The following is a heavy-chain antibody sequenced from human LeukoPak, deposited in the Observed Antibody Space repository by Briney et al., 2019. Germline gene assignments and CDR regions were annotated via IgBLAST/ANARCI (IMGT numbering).Heavy chain of an antibody. V-gene: IGHV3-66*01. D-gene: IGHD1-26*01. CDR1: GFNVSGNY. CDR2: IYSGGRT. Sequence: TGGSLRLSCEASGFNVSGNYMSWVRQAPGKGLEWVSVIYSGGRTYYADSVKGRLIISRDSSKNTVFLQMNSLRAEDTAVYFCARDFGSYLGDYWGQGTLVTVSS. J-gene: IGHJ4*02. CDR3: ARDFGSYLGDY.